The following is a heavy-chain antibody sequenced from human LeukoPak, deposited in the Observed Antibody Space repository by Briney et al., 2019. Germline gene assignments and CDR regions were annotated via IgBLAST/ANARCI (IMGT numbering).Heavy chain of an antibody. CDR3: TRIAHRYFDY. Sequence: GGSLRLSCAASGFTVSSNSMSWVRQAPGKGLEWVGFIRSKAYGGTTEYAASVKGRFTIPRDDSKSIAYLQMNSLKTEDTAVYYCTRIAHRYFDYWGQGTLVTVSS. CDR1: GFTVSSNS. J-gene: IGHJ4*02. V-gene: IGHV3-49*04. CDR2: IRSKAYGGTT.